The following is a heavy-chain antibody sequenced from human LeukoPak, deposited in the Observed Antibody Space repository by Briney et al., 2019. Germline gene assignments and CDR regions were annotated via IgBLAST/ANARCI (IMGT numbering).Heavy chain of an antibody. J-gene: IGHJ4*02. CDR3: ARAGSDSGGFRRATHFDD. V-gene: IGHV1-69*02. D-gene: IGHD2-15*01. CDR1: GGTFSTFT. CDR2: ITPFVGMA. Sequence: SVKVSCKASGGTFSTFTVNWVRQAPREGLEWMGRITPFVGMANYAQKFQDRVTITADKATGTVYMELTSLTSEDTATYYCARAGSDSGGFRRATHFDDWGQGTLVTVSS.